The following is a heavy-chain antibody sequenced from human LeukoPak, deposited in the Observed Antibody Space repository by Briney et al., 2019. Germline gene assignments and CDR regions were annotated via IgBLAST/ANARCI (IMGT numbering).Heavy chain of an antibody. CDR2: INVNNGIT. CDR1: GYTFTTYG. J-gene: IGHJ4*02. Sequence: GASVKVSCKTSGYTFTTYGITWVRQAPGQGLEWVAWINVNNGITRYAQKFQGRVTLTTDTPARTAYMEVLSLTSDDTAVYYCARGPKGGLDYWGQGTLVIVSS. D-gene: IGHD5-12*01. CDR3: ARGPKGGLDY. V-gene: IGHV1-18*01.